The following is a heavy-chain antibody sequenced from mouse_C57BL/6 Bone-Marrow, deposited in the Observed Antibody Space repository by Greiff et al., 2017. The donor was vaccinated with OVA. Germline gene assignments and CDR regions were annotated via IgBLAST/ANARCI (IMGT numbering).Heavy chain of an antibody. J-gene: IGHJ2*01. V-gene: IGHV3-6*01. D-gene: IGHD2-5*01. Sequence: VQLQQSGPGLVKPSQSLSLTCSVTGYSITSGYYWNWIRQFPGNKLEWMGYISYDGSNNYNPSLKNRISITRDTSKNQFFLKLNSVTTEDTATYYCARDASNYKWYFDYWGQGTTLTVSS. CDR1: GYSITSGYY. CDR2: ISYDGSN. CDR3: ARDASNYKWYFDY.